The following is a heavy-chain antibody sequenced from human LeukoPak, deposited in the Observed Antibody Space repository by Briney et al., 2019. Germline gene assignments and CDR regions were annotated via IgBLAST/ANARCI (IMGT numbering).Heavy chain of an antibody. CDR1: GYTFTGYY. D-gene: IGHD6-6*01. CDR3: ARGGYSSSPKGYYYYYYGMDV. V-gene: IGHV1-2*04. Sequence: ASVKVSCKASGYTFTGYYMHWVRQAPGQGLEWMGWINPNSGGTNYAQKLQGWVTMTRDTSISTAYMELSRLRSDDTAVYYCARGGYSSSPKGYYYYYYGMDVWGQGTTVTVSS. CDR2: INPNSGGT. J-gene: IGHJ6*02.